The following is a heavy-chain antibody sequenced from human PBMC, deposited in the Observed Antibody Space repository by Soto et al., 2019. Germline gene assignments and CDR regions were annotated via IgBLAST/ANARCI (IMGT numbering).Heavy chain of an antibody. V-gene: IGHV4-59*01. CDR2: IYYSGGT. CDR3: ERASKYNWKYPIIDY. Sequence: SETLSLTCTVSGGSISIYYWSWIRQPPGKGLEWIGYIYYSGGTNYSPSLKSRVTVSVDTSKSQFSLKLSSVTAADTAVYYCERASKYNWKYPIIDYWGQGTQVTVYS. CDR1: GGSISIYY. D-gene: IGHD1-7*01. J-gene: IGHJ4*02.